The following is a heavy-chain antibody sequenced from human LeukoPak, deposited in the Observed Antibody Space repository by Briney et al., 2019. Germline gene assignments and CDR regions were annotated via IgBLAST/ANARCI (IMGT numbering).Heavy chain of an antibody. D-gene: IGHD2-15*01. J-gene: IGHJ4*02. Sequence: GGSLRLSCAASGFSFNDAWMSWVRQAPGKGLEWVGRIKRKTDGGTTDYAAPVKGRFTISRDDSKTSLYLQMNNLKTEDTAVYYCTTDTRRVVVPKWGQGTLVTVSS. CDR1: GFSFNDAW. CDR2: IKRKTDGGTT. CDR3: TTDTRRVVVPK. V-gene: IGHV3-15*01.